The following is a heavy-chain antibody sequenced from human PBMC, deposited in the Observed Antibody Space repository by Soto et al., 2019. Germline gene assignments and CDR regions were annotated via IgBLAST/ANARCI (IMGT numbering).Heavy chain of an antibody. CDR2: IYYSGST. Sequence: SETLSLTCTVSCGSISSSSYYWGWIRQPPGKGLEWIGSIYYSGSTYYNPSLKSRVTISVDTSKNQFSLKLSSVTAADTAVYYCARIEDYYYGMDVWGQGTTVTVSS. CDR3: ARIEDYYYGMDV. J-gene: IGHJ6*02. CDR1: CGSISSSSYY. V-gene: IGHV4-39*01.